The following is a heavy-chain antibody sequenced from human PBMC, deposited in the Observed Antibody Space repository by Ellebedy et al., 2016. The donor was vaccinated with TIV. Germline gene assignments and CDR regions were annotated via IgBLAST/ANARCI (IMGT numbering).Heavy chain of an antibody. CDR1: RFTFSIFG. Sequence: GESLKISCAASRFTFSIFGLHWVRQAPGKGLEWVAIISSDGTNKYYADSVRGRFTISRDNSKNTLYLQMDSLRAEDTAVYYCAKDESDGELPRPFDYWGQGTLVTVSS. J-gene: IGHJ4*02. CDR2: ISSDGTNK. D-gene: IGHD1-26*01. CDR3: AKDESDGELPRPFDY. V-gene: IGHV3-30*18.